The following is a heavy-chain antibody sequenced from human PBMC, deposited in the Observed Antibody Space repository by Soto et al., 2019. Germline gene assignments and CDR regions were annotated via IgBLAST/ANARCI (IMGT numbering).Heavy chain of an antibody. Sequence: ASVKLSCKASGYTFTSYGISWVRQAPGQGLEWMGWINAYNGNTNYAQNLQGRLTMTTDTSTSTAYMELRSLRSDDTAVYYCARDWFGVDYWGQGTLVTVSS. V-gene: IGHV1-18*01. CDR1: GYTFTSYG. CDR2: INAYNGNT. CDR3: ARDWFGVDY. D-gene: IGHD3-16*01. J-gene: IGHJ4*02.